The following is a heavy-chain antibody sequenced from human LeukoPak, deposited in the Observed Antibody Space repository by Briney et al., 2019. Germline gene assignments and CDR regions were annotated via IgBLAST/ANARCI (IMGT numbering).Heavy chain of an antibody. V-gene: IGHV3-30*18. Sequence: GGSLRLSCAASGFTFSSYGMHWVRQAPGKGLEWVAVISYDGSNKYYADSVKGRFTISRDNSKNTLYLQMNSLRAEDTAVYYCAKEYASSGYYYYFDYWGQGTLVTVSS. J-gene: IGHJ4*02. D-gene: IGHD3-22*01. CDR1: GFTFSSYG. CDR3: AKEYASSGYYYYFDY. CDR2: ISYDGSNK.